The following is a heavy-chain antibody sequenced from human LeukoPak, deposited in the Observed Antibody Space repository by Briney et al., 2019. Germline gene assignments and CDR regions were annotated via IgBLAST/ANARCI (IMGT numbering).Heavy chain of an antibody. Sequence: GGSLRLSCAASGFTFSSYSMNWVRQAPGKGLEWVSYISSSSSTIYYADSVKGRFTISRDNSKNTLYLQMNSLRAEDTAVYYCAKNYYGSGSDSIDYWGQGTLVTVSS. CDR1: GFTFSSYS. J-gene: IGHJ4*02. CDR2: ISSSSSTI. CDR3: AKNYYGSGSDSIDY. D-gene: IGHD3-10*01. V-gene: IGHV3-48*01.